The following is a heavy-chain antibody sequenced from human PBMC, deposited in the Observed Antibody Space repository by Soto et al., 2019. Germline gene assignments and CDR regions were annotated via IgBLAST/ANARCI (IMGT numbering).Heavy chain of an antibody. J-gene: IGHJ4*02. Sequence: GGSLRLSCAASGFTFSGYWIYWVRQAPGKGLEWVSHINSDGSSTTYADSVKGRFTISRDSAKNTLFLQMNSLRTEDTAVYYCTRMRIYALDYWGQGTLVTVSS. D-gene: IGHD2-15*01. CDR2: INSDGSST. CDR1: GFTFSGYW. V-gene: IGHV3-74*01. CDR3: TRMRIYALDY.